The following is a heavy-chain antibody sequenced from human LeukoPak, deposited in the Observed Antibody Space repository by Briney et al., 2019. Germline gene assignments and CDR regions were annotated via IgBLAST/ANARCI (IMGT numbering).Heavy chain of an antibody. D-gene: IGHD4-23*01. J-gene: IGHJ4*02. CDR1: GFTFRDSA. CDR3: ARVFSDGGNSFDY. V-gene: IGHV3-23*01. CDR2: ISFSGDNT. Sequence: PGGSLRLSCAASGFTFRDSAMTWVRQAPGKGLQWVSLISFSGDNTYYADSVKGRFTISRHSSKNMVFLQMNSLRTEDTAVYYCARVFSDGGNSFDYWGQGTLVTVSS.